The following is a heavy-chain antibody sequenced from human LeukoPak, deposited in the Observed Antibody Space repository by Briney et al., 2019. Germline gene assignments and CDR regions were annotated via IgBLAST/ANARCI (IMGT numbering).Heavy chain of an antibody. CDR1: GGSFSGYY. CDR2: IYTSGST. Sequence: PSETLSLTCAVYGGSFSGYYWSWIRQPAGKGLEWIGRIYTSGSTNYNPSLKSRVTISVDTSKNQFSLKLSSVTAADTAVYYCAREYITMVRGATNWFDPWGQGTLVTVPS. CDR3: AREYITMVRGATNWFDP. V-gene: IGHV4-4*07. J-gene: IGHJ5*02. D-gene: IGHD3-10*01.